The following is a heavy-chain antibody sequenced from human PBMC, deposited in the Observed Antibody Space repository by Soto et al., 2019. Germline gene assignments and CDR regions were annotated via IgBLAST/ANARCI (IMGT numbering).Heavy chain of an antibody. Sequence: SETLSLTCSVSGGSISDYYWSWIRQPPGKGLEWIGYTYYGWNTNYNPSLKSRVTISVDTSKNQFSLKLISVTAADTAVYYCARDREYYDSSGLYFDYWGQGTLVTVSS. J-gene: IGHJ4*02. CDR1: GGSISDYY. D-gene: IGHD3-22*01. V-gene: IGHV4-59*01. CDR2: TYYGWNT. CDR3: ARDREYYDSSGLYFDY.